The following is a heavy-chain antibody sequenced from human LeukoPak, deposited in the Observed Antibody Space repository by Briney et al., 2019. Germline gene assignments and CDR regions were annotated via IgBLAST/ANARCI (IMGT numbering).Heavy chain of an antibody. D-gene: IGHD2-15*01. CDR2: IYYSGST. CDR3: ARELGAGARYCSGGSCYYHYYYYYYGMDV. CDR1: GGSISSRSYY. Sequence: SETLSLTCTVSGGSISSRSYYWGWIRQPPGKGLEWIGSIYYSGSTYYNPSLKSRVTISVDTSKNQFSLKLSSVTAADTAVYYCARELGAGARYCSGGSCYYHYYYYYYGMDVWGQGTTVTVSS. V-gene: IGHV4-39*07. J-gene: IGHJ6*02.